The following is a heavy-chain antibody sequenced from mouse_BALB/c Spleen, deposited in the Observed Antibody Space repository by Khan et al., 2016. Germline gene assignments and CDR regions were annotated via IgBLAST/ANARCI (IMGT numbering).Heavy chain of an antibody. CDR2: ISYSGST. J-gene: IGHJ1*01. D-gene: IGHD1-1*01. CDR1: GYSITSDYA. Sequence: VQLKESGPGLVKPSQSLSLTCTVTGYSITSDYAWNWIRQFPGNKLEWMGYISYSGSTSYNPSLKSRISITRDTSKNQFFLQLNSVTTEDTATYSCASYSYGRIYCFEVWGAGTTVTVSS. V-gene: IGHV3-2*02. CDR3: ASYSYGRIYCFEV.